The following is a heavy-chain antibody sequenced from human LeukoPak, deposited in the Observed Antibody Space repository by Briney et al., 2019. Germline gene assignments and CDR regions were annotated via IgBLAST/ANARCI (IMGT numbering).Heavy chain of an antibody. CDR3: AKDVFVIANKDYHYAMDV. D-gene: IGHD2/OR15-2a*01. CDR2: IRYDGNII. CDR1: GFTFSNYG. Sequence: GGSLRLSCAASGFTFSNYGLHWVRQAPGKGLEWVAFIRYDGNIIYYEDSVKGRFTISRDNSKNTLYLQMNGLRAEDTAVYFCAKDVFVIANKDYHYAMDVWGQGTTVTVSS. J-gene: IGHJ6*02. V-gene: IGHV3-30*02.